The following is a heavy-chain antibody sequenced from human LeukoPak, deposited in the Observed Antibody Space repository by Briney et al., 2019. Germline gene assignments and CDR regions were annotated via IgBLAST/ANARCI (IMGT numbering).Heavy chain of an antibody. CDR1: GLSVSNIY. J-gene: IGHJ4*02. CDR3: AKEGYYYDTSGYYYPYYFDY. V-gene: IGHV3-53*01. Sequence: GGSLRLSCAASGLSVSNIYMNWDRQAPGKGLEWVSVIYNNDNAYYLDSVKGRFTIFRDNSQNTLYLQMNDLRAEDTAVYYCAKEGYYYDTSGYYYPYYFDYWGQGTLVTVSS. D-gene: IGHD3-22*01. CDR2: IYNNDNA.